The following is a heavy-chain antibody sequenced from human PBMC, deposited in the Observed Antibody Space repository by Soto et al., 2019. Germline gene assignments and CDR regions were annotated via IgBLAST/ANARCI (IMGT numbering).Heavy chain of an antibody. V-gene: IGHV1-69*01. CDR3: ARGWDHYYAMDV. D-gene: IGHD1-26*01. Sequence: QVQLVQSGAEVKKPRPSVKVSCKASGGTFSNYAISWVRQAPGQGLEWMGGIIPLFDTTNYLQKLQGRVTITADDLASTPYMELSSLTSHDTAIYYWARGWDHYYAMDVWGQGTTVTVSS. CDR2: IIPLFDTT. CDR1: GGTFSNYA. J-gene: IGHJ6*02.